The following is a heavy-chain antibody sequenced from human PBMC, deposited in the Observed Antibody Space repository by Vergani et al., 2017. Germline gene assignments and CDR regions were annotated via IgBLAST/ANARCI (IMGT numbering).Heavy chain of an antibody. J-gene: IGHJ6*02. CDR1: GFTFSSYE. Sequence: EVQLVESGGGLVQPRGSLRLSCEASGFTFSSYEMNWVRQAPGKGLEWVSYISSSGSTIYYADSVKGRFTISRDNAKNSLYLQMNSLRAEDTAVYYCARGGLHRYYYDGMDVWGQGTTVTVSS. CDR2: ISSSGSTI. CDR3: ARGGLHRYYYDGMDV. V-gene: IGHV3-48*03. D-gene: IGHD5-24*01.